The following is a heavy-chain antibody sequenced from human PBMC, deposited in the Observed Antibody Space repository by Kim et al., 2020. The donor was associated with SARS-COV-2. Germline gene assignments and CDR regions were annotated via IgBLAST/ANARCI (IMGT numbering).Heavy chain of an antibody. D-gene: IGHD3-10*01. J-gene: IGHJ6*02. CDR1: GGSISSYY. CDR2: IYYSGST. V-gene: IGHV4-59*01. Sequence: SETLSLTCTVSGGSISSYYWSWIRQPPGKGLEWIGYIYYSGSTNYNPSLKSRVTISVDTSKNQFSLKLSSVTAADTAVYYCARAGPGTMVRGVMSGRLDYYYYYGMDVWGQGTTVTVSS. CDR3: ARAGPGTMVRGVMSGRLDYYYYYGMDV.